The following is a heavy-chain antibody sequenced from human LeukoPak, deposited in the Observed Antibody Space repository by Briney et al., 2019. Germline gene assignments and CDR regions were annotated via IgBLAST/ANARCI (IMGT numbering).Heavy chain of an antibody. CDR2: ISSSGSTI. J-gene: IGHJ6*04. V-gene: IGHV3-48*03. Sequence: GGSLRLSCAASGFTLSTYGMNWVRQAPGKGLEWVSYISSSGSTIYYADSVKGRFTISRDNAKNSLYLQMNSLRAEDTAVYYCAELGITMIGGVWGKGTTVTISS. D-gene: IGHD3-10*02. CDR1: GFTLSTYG. CDR3: AELGITMIGGV.